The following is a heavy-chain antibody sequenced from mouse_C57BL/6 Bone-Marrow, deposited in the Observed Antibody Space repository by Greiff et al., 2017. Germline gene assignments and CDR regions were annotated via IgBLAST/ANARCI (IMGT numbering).Heavy chain of an antibody. V-gene: IGHV1-85*01. CDR3: ARDYGSSYWYFDV. CDR2: IYPRDGST. J-gene: IGHJ1*03. D-gene: IGHD1-1*01. CDR1: GYTFTSYD. Sequence: QVQLQQSGPELVKPGASEKLSCKASGYTFTSYDINWVKQRPGQGLEWIGWIYPRDGSTKYNEKFKGKATLTVDTSSSTAYMELHSLTSEDSAVYFCARDYGSSYWYFDVWGTGTTVTVSS.